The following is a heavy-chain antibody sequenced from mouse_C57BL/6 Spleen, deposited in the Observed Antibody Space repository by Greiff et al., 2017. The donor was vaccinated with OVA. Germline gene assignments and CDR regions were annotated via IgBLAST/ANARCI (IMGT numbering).Heavy chain of an antibody. CDR3: AREDGSSYGYWYFDV. V-gene: IGHV5-16*01. Sequence: EVNVVESEGGLVQPGSSMKLSCTASGFTFSDYYMAWVRQVPEKGLEWVANINYDGSSTYYLDSLKSRFIISRDNAKNILYLQMSSLKSEDTATYYCAREDGSSYGYWYFDVWGTGTTVTVSS. CDR2: INYDGSST. J-gene: IGHJ1*03. D-gene: IGHD1-1*01. CDR1: GFTFSDYY.